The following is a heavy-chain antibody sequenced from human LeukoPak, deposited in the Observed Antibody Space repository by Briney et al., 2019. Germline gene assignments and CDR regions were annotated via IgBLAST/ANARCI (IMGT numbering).Heavy chain of an antibody. CDR3: ARGADSYYDFWSGYSYNWFDP. Sequence: ASVKVSCKASGYTFTSYYMHWVRQAPGQGLEWMGIINPSGGGTSYAQKFQGRVTMTRDISTSTVYMELSSLRSEDTAVYYCARGADSYYDFWSGYSYNWFDPWGQGTLVTVSS. CDR2: INPSGGGT. V-gene: IGHV1-46*01. J-gene: IGHJ5*02. CDR1: GYTFTSYY. D-gene: IGHD3-3*01.